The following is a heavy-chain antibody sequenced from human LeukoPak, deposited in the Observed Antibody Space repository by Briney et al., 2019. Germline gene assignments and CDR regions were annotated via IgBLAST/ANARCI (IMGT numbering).Heavy chain of an antibody. J-gene: IGHJ4*02. CDR3: ARVSGICDYHCDY. V-gene: IGHV1-18*04. CDR2: VSAYNGNT. CDR1: GYTCTSCG. D-gene: IGHD1-26*01. Sequence: ASVKVSCKASGYTCTSCGISWVWQGPRQGLEWMGCVSAYNGNTNYAQKLQSRLTMTTDTSTSTAYMELRSLRSDDTAVYYCARVSGICDYHCDYWGQGTLVTVSS.